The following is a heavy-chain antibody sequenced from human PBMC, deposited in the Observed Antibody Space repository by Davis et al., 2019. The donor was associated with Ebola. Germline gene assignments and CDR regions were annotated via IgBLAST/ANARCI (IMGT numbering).Heavy chain of an antibody. D-gene: IGHD1/OR15-1a*01. CDR3: AREGELEHTGDYYYYYGMDV. CDR1: GYTFTSYA. V-gene: IGHV7-4-1*02. J-gene: IGHJ6*02. Sequence: ASVKVSCKASGYTFTSYAMNWVRQAPGQGLEWMGWINTNTGNPTYAQGFTGRFVFSLDTSVSTAYLQISSLKAEDTAVYYCAREGELEHTGDYYYYYGMDVWGQGTTVTVSS. CDR2: INTNTGNP.